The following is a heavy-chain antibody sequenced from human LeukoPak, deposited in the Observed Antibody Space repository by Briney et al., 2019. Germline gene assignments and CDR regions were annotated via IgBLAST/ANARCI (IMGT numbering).Heavy chain of an antibody. CDR1: GFTFSNAW. D-gene: IGHD3-22*01. V-gene: IGHV3-15*01. CDR2: IKSKTDGGTT. CDR3: ARDTGAYYDSGGLDY. J-gene: IGHJ4*02. Sequence: PGGSLRLSCAASGFTFSNAWMSWVRQAPGKGLEWVGRIKSKTDGGTTDYAAPVKGRFTISRDDSKNTLYLQMNSLKTEDTAVYYCARDTGAYYDSGGLDYWGQGTLVTVSS.